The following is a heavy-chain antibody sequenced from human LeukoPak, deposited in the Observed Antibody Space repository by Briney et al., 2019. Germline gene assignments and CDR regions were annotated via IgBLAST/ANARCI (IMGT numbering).Heavy chain of an antibody. CDR1: GFTFRTSA. CDR3: VRDYGNWFDP. V-gene: IGHV3-23*01. CDR2: INGGDYST. Sequence: GGSLRLSCAASGFTFRTSAMSWVRQAPAKGLQWVSSINGGDYSTYYADSVKGRFTISRDSSKNILYLQMNSLRAEDTAVYYCVRDYGNWFDPWGQGTLVTVSS. D-gene: IGHD3-10*01. J-gene: IGHJ5*02.